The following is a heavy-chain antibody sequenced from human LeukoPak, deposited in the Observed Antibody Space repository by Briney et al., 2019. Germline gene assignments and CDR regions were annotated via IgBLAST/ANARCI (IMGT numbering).Heavy chain of an antibody. V-gene: IGHV1-18*01. Sequence: ASVKVSCKASGYTFTRYDISWVRQAPGQGLEWMGWISAYNGNTNYAQKLQGRVTMTTDTSTSTAYMELRSLRSDDTAVYYCARDLYYDSSGTHAFDIRGQGTMVTVSS. D-gene: IGHD3-22*01. J-gene: IGHJ3*02. CDR1: GYTFTRYD. CDR3: ARDLYYDSSGTHAFDI. CDR2: ISAYNGNT.